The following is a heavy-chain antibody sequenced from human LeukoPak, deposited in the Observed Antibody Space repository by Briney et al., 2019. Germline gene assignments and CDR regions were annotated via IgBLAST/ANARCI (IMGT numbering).Heavy chain of an antibody. D-gene: IGHD3-22*01. J-gene: IGHJ4*02. CDR1: GGSFSGYY. CDR2: INHSGST. V-gene: IGHV4-34*01. Sequence: ETLSLTCAVYGGSFSGYYWSWIRQPPGKGLEWIGEINHSGSTNYNPALKSRVTISVDTSKNQFSLKLSSVTAADTAVYYCARGQRITMTDWGQGTLVTVSS. CDR3: ARGQRITMTD.